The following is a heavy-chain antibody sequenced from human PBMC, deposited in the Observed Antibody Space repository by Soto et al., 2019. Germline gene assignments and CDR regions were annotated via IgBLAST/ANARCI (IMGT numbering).Heavy chain of an antibody. CDR3: ARGLATLPVFAFDI. J-gene: IGHJ3*02. CDR2: IYWSGDE. D-gene: IGHD6-6*01. V-gene: IGHV2-5*01. Sequence: SGPTLVNPTQSLTLTCSFSGFSLSTSGVGVGWIRQSPGKALEWLALIYWSGDEHYRPSLKSRLSIIKDTSKNHVVLIMTDMDPVDTATYYCARGLATLPVFAFDIWGQGTMVTVSS. CDR1: GFSLSTSGVG.